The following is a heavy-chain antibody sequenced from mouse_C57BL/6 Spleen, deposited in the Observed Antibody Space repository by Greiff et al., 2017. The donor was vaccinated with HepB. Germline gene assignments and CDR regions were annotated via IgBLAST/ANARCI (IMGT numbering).Heavy chain of an antibody. D-gene: IGHD2-4*01. CDR1: GFTFTDYY. J-gene: IGHJ4*01. Sequence: EVMLVESGGGLVQPGGSLSLSCAASGFTFTDYYMSWVRQPPGKALEWLGFIRNKANGYTTEYSASVKGRFTISRDNSQSILYLQMNALRAEDSATYYCARSYDYDCVYYAMDYWGQGTSVTVSS. V-gene: IGHV7-3*01. CDR3: ARSYDYDCVYYAMDY. CDR2: IRNKANGYTT.